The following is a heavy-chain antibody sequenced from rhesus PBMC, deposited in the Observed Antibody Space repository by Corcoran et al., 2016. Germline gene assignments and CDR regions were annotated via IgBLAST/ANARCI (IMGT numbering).Heavy chain of an antibody. CDR3: TRTGYSNYGDFDY. V-gene: IGHV3-136*01. D-gene: IGHD4-23*01. Sequence: EVQLGGSGGGLVLPGGSLRLSCAASGFTFSRSDMRWVRQAPGNGVSLFSSINSTGKTIYDSDSVKCRFTISNDNAKTSLSLKMISLRAEATALCYCTRTGYSNYGDFDYWGQGVLVTVSS. CDR1: GFTFSRSD. J-gene: IGHJ4*01. CDR2: INSTGKTI.